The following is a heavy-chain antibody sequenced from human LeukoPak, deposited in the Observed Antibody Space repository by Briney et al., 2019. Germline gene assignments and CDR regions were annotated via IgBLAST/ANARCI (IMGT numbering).Heavy chain of an antibody. J-gene: IGHJ4*02. Sequence: GASVTVSCKASGGTFSSYAISWVRQAPGQGLEWMGRIIPILGIANYAQKFQGRVTITADESTSTAYMELSSLRSEDTAVYYCARAYTYYYGSGSYSPDYWGQGTLVTVSS. CDR1: GGTFSSYA. CDR3: ARAYTYYYGSGSYSPDY. V-gene: IGHV1-69*04. D-gene: IGHD3-10*01. CDR2: IIPILGIA.